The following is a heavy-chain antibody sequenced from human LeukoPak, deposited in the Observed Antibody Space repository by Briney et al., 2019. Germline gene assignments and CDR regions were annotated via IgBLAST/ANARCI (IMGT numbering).Heavy chain of an antibody. V-gene: IGHV1-2*02. CDR3: ARRLGFGNDVFDY. CDR2: INPNSDGT. D-gene: IGHD1-1*01. Sequence: GASVKVSCKASGYTFTGYYMHWVRQAPGQGLEWMGWINPNSDGTNYAQKFQGRVTMTRDTSISTAYMELSRLRSDDTAVYYCARRLGFGNDVFDYWGQGTLVTVSS. J-gene: IGHJ4*02. CDR1: GYTFTGYY.